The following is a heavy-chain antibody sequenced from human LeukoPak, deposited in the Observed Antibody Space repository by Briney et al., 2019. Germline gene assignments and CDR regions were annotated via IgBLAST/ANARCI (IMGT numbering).Heavy chain of an antibody. J-gene: IGHJ4*02. Sequence: PSETLSLTCTVSGGSITSSSYYWSWIRQPAGKGLEWIGRIYTSGSTNYNPSLKSRVTISVDTSKNQFSLKLSSVTAADTAVYYCARAVYGDFDYWGQGTLVTVSS. CDR2: IYTSGST. CDR1: GGSITSSSYY. D-gene: IGHD4-17*01. V-gene: IGHV4-61*02. CDR3: ARAVYGDFDY.